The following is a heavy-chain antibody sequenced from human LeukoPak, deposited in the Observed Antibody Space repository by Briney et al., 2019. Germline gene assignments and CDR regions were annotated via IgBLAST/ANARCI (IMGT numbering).Heavy chain of an antibody. CDR1: GYTFISYD. D-gene: IGHD3-16*02. V-gene: IGHV1-18*01. Sequence: ASVKVSCKASGYTFISYDISWVRQAPGPGLEWMGWISAYNGNTNYAQKLQGRVTMTTDTSTSTAYMELRSLRSDDTAVYYCARGPWGGDHQPFQRYYYGMDVWGQGTTVTVSS. CDR2: ISAYNGNT. J-gene: IGHJ6*02. CDR3: ARGPWGGDHQPFQRYYYGMDV.